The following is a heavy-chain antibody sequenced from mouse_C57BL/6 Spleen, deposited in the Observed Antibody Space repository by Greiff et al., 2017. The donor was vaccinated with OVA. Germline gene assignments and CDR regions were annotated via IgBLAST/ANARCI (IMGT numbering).Heavy chain of an antibody. J-gene: IGHJ4*01. CDR3: AKHDYYGNYSYAMDY. Sequence: QVQLKQSGPGLVAPSQSLSITCTVSGFSLTSYGVDWVRQPPGKGLEWLGEIWGGGSTNYNSDLKSRLSISNDNSKNQVFLKMNSLQTDDTAMYYCAKHDYYGNYSYAMDYWGQGTSVTVSS. CDR2: IWGGGST. V-gene: IGHV2-9*01. D-gene: IGHD2-1*01. CDR1: GFSLTSYG.